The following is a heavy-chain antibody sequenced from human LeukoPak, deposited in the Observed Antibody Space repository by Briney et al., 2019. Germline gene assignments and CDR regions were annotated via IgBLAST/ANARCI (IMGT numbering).Heavy chain of an antibody. Sequence: SETLSLTCTVSGGSIRSYYWSWIRQPPGKGLEWIGYIYYSGSTNYNPSLKSRVTISVDTSKNQFSLKLSSVTAADAAVYYCARLVDTAMVSFAFDIWGQGTMVTVSS. CDR3: ARLVDTAMVSFAFDI. CDR2: IYYSGST. V-gene: IGHV4-59*08. D-gene: IGHD5-18*01. CDR1: GGSIRSYY. J-gene: IGHJ3*02.